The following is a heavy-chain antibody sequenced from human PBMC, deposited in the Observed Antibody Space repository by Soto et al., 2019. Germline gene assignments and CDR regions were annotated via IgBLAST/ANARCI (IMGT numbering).Heavy chain of an antibody. D-gene: IGHD4-4*01. Sequence: TLSLTCTVSGGSIRSGGYYWSWIRQHPGKGLEGIGYIYYSGSTYYNPSLKSRVTISADTSKNQFSLKLSSVTAADTAVYYCARGFPYSNYFDYWGQGTLVTVSS. J-gene: IGHJ4*02. V-gene: IGHV4-31*03. CDR2: IYYSGST. CDR1: GGSIRSGGYY. CDR3: ARGFPYSNYFDY.